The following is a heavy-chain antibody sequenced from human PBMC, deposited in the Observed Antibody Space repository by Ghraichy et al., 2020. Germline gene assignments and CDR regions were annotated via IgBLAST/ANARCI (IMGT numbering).Heavy chain of an antibody. Sequence: GESLNISCAASGFTFTSYAMSWVHQAPGKGLEWVSAISVSGGSTYYADSVKGRFTISRDNSKNTLYLQMNSLRAEDTAIYYCAKPFLRSSWYCFDYWGQGTLVTVSS. V-gene: IGHV3-23*01. CDR3: AKPFLRSSWYCFDY. CDR2: ISVSGGST. J-gene: IGHJ4*02. CDR1: GFTFTSYA. D-gene: IGHD6-13*01.